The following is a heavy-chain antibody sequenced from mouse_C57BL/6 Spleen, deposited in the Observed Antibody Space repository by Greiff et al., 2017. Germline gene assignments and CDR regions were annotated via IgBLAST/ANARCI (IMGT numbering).Heavy chain of an antibody. J-gene: IGHJ2*01. Sequence: QVQLQQPGAELVRPGTSVKLSCKASGYTFTSSWMHWVKQRPGQGLEWIGVIDPSDSYTNYNQKFKGKATLTVDTSSSTAYMQLSSLTSQDSAVYYCASGGYSYYFDYWGQNATLTDSS. V-gene: IGHV1-59*01. CDR1: GYTFTSSW. D-gene: IGHD2-14*01. CDR3: ASGGYSYYFDY. CDR2: IDPSDSYT.